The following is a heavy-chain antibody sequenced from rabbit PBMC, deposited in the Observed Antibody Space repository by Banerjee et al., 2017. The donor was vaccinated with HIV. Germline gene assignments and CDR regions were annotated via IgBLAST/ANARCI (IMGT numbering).Heavy chain of an antibody. CDR3: ARVTGSVWGVGFGL. D-gene: IGHD4-1*01. V-gene: IGHV1S45*01. Sequence: QEQLEDTGGGLVQPEGSLTLTSKASGFDFRNNAMCWVRQAPGKGPEWIACIYADSSGSTVYASWVNGRFTIARTSSTTVTLQMTSLTAADTATYFCARVTGSVWGVGFGLWGPGTLVTVS. J-gene: IGHJ4*01. CDR1: GFDFRNNA. CDR2: IYADSSGST.